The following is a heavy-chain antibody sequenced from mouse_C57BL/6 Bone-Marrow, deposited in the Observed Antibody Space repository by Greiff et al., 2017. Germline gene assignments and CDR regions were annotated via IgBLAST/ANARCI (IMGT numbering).Heavy chain of an antibody. J-gene: IGHJ4*01. CDR2: IYPRSGNT. CDR3: AREGAYAMDY. CDR1: GYTFTSYG. Sequence: VQLVESGAELARPGASVKLSCKASGYTFTSYGISWVKQRTGQGLEWIGEIYPRSGNTYYNEKFTGKATLTADKSSSTAYMELRSLASDNAAVDFCAREGAYAMDYWGQGTSVTVSS. V-gene: IGHV1-81*01.